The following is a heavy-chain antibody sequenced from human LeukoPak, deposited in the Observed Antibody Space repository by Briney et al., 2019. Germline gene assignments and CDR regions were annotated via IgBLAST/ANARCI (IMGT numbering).Heavy chain of an antibody. CDR3: AREPEIWGRHAFDI. V-gene: IGHV4-59*01. J-gene: IGHJ3*02. Sequence: PSETLSLTCTVSGGSISSYYWSWIRQPPGKGLEWIGYIYYSGSTNYNPSLKSRVTISVDTSKNQFSLKLSSVTAADTAVYYCAREPEIWGRHAFDIWGQGTMVTVSS. D-gene: IGHD3-16*01. CDR2: IYYSGST. CDR1: GGSISSYY.